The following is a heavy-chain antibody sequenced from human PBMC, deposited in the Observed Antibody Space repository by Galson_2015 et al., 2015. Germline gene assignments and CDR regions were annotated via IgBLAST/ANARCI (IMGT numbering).Heavy chain of an antibody. CDR3: AKDRDSGSYYYYYGMDV. CDR1: GFTFSSHA. J-gene: IGHJ6*02. D-gene: IGHD1-26*01. V-gene: IGHV3-23*01. Sequence: SLRLSCAASGFTFSSHAMSWVRQAPGKGLEWVSDISNSGGITYYADSVKGRFTISRDNSKNTLYLQMNSLRADDTAVYYCAKDRDSGSYYYYYGMDVWGQGTTVTVSS. CDR2: ISNSGGIT.